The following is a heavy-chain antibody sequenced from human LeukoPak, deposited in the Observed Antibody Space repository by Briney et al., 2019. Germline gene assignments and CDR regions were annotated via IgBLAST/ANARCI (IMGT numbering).Heavy chain of an antibody. CDR2: IKGDGSDT. J-gene: IGHJ4*02. D-gene: IGHD4-17*01. CDR3: ARASTTVPNLLDN. Sequence: GGSLRLSCAASGFTFSSYRMHWVRQTPGKGLVWVSRIKGDGSDTLYADSVKGRFTISRDNSKNTLYLQTSSLGVDDTAVYYCARASTTVPNLLDNWGQGALVSVSS. V-gene: IGHV3-74*01. CDR1: GFTFSSYR.